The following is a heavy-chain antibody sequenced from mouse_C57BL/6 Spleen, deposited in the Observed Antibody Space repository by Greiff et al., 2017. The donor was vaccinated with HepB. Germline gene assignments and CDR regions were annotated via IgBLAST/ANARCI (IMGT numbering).Heavy chain of an antibody. J-gene: IGHJ1*03. CDR2: IRLKSDNYAT. CDR1: GFTFSNYW. V-gene: IGHV6-3*01. D-gene: IGHD1-1*01. CDR3: TGSYYGSSYWYFDV. Sequence: EVKLMESGGGLVQPGGSMKLSCVASGFTFSNYWMNWVRQSPEKGLEWVAQIRLKSDNYATHYAESVKGRFTISRDDSKSSVYLQMNNLRAEDTGIYYCTGSYYGSSYWYFDVWGTGTTVTVSS.